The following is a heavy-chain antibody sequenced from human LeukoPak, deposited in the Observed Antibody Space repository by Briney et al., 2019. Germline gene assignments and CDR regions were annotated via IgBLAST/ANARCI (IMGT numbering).Heavy chain of an antibody. Sequence: GASVTVSCTSSGYTFTCHYIHWVRQAPGQGLERMGWINPNSGGTKFAQKFQGRVTMTRDMSISTDYMELSRLRSEDTAVYYCARVNYCSYGVCHPYDYWGQGTLVTVSS. V-gene: IGHV1-2*02. CDR2: INPNSGGT. CDR1: GYTFTCHY. D-gene: IGHD2-8*01. CDR3: ARVNYCSYGVCHPYDY. J-gene: IGHJ4*02.